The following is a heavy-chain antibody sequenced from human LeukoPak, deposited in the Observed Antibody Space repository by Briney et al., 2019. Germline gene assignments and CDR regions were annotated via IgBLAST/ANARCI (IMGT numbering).Heavy chain of an antibody. CDR2: INPNSGGT. V-gene: IGHV1-2*02. J-gene: IGHJ4*02. CDR1: GYTFTGYY. CDR3: ARESVVRGVIFDY. Sequence: GASVKVSCKASGYTFTGYYMHWVRQAPGQGLEWMGWINPNSGGTNYAQKFQGRVTMTRDTSISTAYMELSRLRSDDTAVYYCARESVVRGVIFDYWGQGTLVTVSS. D-gene: IGHD3-10*01.